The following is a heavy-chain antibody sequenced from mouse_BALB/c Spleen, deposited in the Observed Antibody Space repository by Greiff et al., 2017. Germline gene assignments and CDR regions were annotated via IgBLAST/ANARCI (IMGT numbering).Heavy chain of an antibody. CDR2: ISSGGSYT. CDR1: GFTFSSYG. D-gene: IGHD2-4*01. J-gene: IGHJ3*01. CDR3: ARHDYDYDEAWFAY. Sequence: EVQLVESGGDLVKPGGSLKLSCAASGFTFSSYGMSWVRQTPDKRLEWVATISSGGSYTYYPDSVKGRFTISRDNAKNTLYLQMSSLKSEDTAMYYCARHDYDYDEAWFAYWGQGTLVTVSA. V-gene: IGHV5-6*01.